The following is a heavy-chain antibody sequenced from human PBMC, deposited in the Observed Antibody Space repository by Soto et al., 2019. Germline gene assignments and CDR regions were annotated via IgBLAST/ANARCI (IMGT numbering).Heavy chain of an antibody. CDR1: GFMFSTTD. CDR3: VKNSGWFST. J-gene: IGHJ5*02. D-gene: IGHD3-10*01. V-gene: IGHV3-23*01. Sequence: GGSLRLSCAASGFMFSTTDMSWVRQAPGKGLEWLTTIEGSGEITYYADSVKGRFTISRDNSKSTVYLQMDSLTADDTAVYFCVKNSGWFSTWGQGTPVTVSS. CDR2: IEGSGEIT.